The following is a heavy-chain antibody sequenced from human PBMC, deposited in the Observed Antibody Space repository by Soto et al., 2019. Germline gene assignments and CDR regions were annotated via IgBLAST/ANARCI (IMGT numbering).Heavy chain of an antibody. D-gene: IGHD2-15*01. J-gene: IGHJ4*02. CDR3: AREGTYCSGGICYPHFDY. CDR2: IWYDGSNK. Sequence: QVQLVESGGGVVQPGRSLRLSCAASGFTFSSYGMHWVRQAPGKGLEWVAVIWYDGSNKYYADSVKAKNTLYLQMNSLRAEDTAVYYCAREGTYCSGGICYPHFDYWGQGTLVTFSS. V-gene: IGHV3-33*01. CDR1: GFTFSSYG.